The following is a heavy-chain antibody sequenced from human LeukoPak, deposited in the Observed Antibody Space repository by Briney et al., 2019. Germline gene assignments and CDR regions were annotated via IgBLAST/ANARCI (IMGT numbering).Heavy chain of an antibody. CDR2: LRDVGSNE. V-gene: IGHV3-30*02. J-gene: IGHJ3*02. Sequence: GGSLRLSCAASGFTFSSYGMYWVRQAPGKGLGRVAFLRDVGSNEYYADSVKGRFTISRDNSKKMLYLQMNNLRTEDTAVYYCAKDSCSGGSCYPSPYDAFDIWGQGTMVTVSS. CDR3: AKDSCSGGSCYPSPYDAFDI. CDR1: GFTFSSYG. D-gene: IGHD2-15*01.